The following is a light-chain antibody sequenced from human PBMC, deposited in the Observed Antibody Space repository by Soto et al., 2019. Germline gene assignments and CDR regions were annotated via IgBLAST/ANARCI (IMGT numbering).Light chain of an antibody. CDR1: QSVSNN. CDR2: GAS. CDR3: HQYDTVPYD. J-gene: IGKJ3*01. V-gene: IGKV3-15*01. Sequence: DIVLTQSPGTLSLSTGERATLSCRASQSVSNNLAWYQQKPGQAPRLLIYGASTRATGVPSRFSGSGSGTEFTFTITSLQPEDIATYYCHQYDTVPYDFGPGTKVDIK.